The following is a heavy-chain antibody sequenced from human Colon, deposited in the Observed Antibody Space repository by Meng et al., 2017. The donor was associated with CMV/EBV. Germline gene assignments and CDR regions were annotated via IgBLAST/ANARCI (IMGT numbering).Heavy chain of an antibody. D-gene: IGHD2-2*02. CDR2: IYSGGST. V-gene: IGHV3-66*02. CDR1: GFTVSNNY. Sequence: GESLKISCAASGFTVSNNYMNWVRQAPGKGLEWVSVIYSGGSTYYADSVKGRFTISRDNSKNTLYLQMNSLRAEDTAVYYCARDRLRTCSSTSCYMGIYYYYYGMDVWGQGTTVTV. J-gene: IGHJ6*02. CDR3: ARDRLRTCSSTSCYMGIYYYYYGMDV.